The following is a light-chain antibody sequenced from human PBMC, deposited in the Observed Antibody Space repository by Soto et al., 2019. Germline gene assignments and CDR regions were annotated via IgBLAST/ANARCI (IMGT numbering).Light chain of an antibody. J-gene: IGKJ1*01. V-gene: IGKV3-11*01. CDR2: DAS. Sequence: EIVLTQSPATLSLSPGERATLSCRASQSVRDYLAWYQQKPGQAPRLLIYDASNRATGIPARFSGSGSGTDFTLTISSLEPEDFAVYYCQQRSTWPLGTFGQGTKVEI. CDR1: QSVRDY. CDR3: QQRSTWPLGT.